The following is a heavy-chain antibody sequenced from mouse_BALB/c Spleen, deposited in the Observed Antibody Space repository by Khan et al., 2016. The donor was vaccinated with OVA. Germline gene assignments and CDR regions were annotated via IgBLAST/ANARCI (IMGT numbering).Heavy chain of an antibody. D-gene: IGHD2-1*01. CDR3: SRYGNHWYFDV. CDR1: DYTFNSYW. V-gene: IGHV1-9*01. CDR2: ILPGSGSS. Sequence: VQLVESGPELMKPGASVKISCKATDYTFNSYWIEWVKQRPGHGLEWIGEILPGSGSSNYNEKFKGKATFTADTSSNTAYMQLSSLTSEDSAVYYCSRYGNHWYFDVWGAGTTVTVSS. J-gene: IGHJ1*01.